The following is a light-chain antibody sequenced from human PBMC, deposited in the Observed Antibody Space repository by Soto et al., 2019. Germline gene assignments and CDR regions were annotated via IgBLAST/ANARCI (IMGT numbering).Light chain of an antibody. CDR1: NIGIYS. CDR2: DGS. Sequence: ELTQPPSVSVAPGQTATITCGGKNIGIYSVHWYQQRPGQAPVLVVYDGSDRPSGIPERFSGSNSGNTATLTIGRVEAADEADYYCQVWDNDGGHNYVFGPGTKVTV. J-gene: IGLJ1*01. V-gene: IGLV3-21*02. CDR3: QVWDNDGGHNYV.